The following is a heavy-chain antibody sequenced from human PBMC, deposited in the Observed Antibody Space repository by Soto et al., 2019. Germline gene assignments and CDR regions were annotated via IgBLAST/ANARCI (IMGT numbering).Heavy chain of an antibody. D-gene: IGHD2-2*02. V-gene: IGHV3-21*01. CDR2: ISSSSSYI. CDR1: GFTFSSYS. CDR3: ATIPATTILPHY. Sequence: PVWSLRLSCAASGFTFSSYSMNWVRQAPGKGLEWVSSISSSSSYIYYADSVKGRFTISRDNAKNLLYLQMDSLRAAHTAVYYWATIPATTILPHYWGQGTLVTVSP. J-gene: IGHJ4*02.